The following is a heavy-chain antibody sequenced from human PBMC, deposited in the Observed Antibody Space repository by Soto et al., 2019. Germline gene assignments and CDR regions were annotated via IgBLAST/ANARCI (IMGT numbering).Heavy chain of an antibody. CDR1: GGSISSGDYY. D-gene: IGHD3-3*01. J-gene: IGHJ4*02. CDR3: ARTYYDFSYYFDY. V-gene: IGHV4-30-4*01. CDR2: IYYSGST. Sequence: QVQLQESGPGLVEPAQTLSLTCTVSGGSISSGDYYWSWIRQLPGKGMEWIGYIYYSGSTYYNPSLKSRVTSSVDTSKNQFSLKLSYVTAADMAVYYCARTYYDFSYYFDYWGQGTLVTVSS.